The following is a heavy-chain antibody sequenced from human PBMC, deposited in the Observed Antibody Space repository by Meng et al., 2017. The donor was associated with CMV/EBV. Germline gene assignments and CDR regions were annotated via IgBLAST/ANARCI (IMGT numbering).Heavy chain of an antibody. J-gene: IGHJ6*02. CDR1: GFTFSNAW. V-gene: IGHV3-15*01. Sequence: GGSLRLSCAASGFTFSNAWMSWVRQAPGKGLEWVGRIKSKTDGGTTDYAAPVKGRFTISRDDSKNTLYLQMNSLKTEDTAVYYCARDFILSGNYYYYGMDVWGQGTTVTVSS. D-gene: IGHD3-16*02. CDR3: ARDFILSGNYYYYGMDV. CDR2: IKSKTDGGTT.